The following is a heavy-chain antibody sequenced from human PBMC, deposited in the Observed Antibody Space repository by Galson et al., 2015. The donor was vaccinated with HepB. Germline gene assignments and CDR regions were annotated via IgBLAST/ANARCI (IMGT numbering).Heavy chain of an antibody. CDR3: VRGGSGWSPPFDY. CDR1: GFTFSSYA. D-gene: IGHD6-19*01. CDR2: ISYDGSNK. J-gene: IGHJ4*02. Sequence: SLRLSCAASGFTFSSYAMHWVRQAPGKGLEWVAVISYDGSNKYYADSVKGRFTISRDNSKNTLYLQMNSLRAEDTAVYYCVRGGSGWSPPFDYWGQGTLVTVSS. V-gene: IGHV3-30*04.